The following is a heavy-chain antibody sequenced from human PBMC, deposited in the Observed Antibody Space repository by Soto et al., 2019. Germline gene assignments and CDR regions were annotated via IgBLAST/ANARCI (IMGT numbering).Heavy chain of an antibody. CDR3: AGGGIRGVSWNWFET. CDR2: ISSSSSTI. CDR1: GFTFSSYS. Sequence: PGGSLRLSCAASGFTFSSYSMNWVRQAPGKGLEWVSYISSSSSTIYYADSVKGRFTISRDNAMNSLYLQMNSLGAGDTAVYYCAGGGIRGVSWNWFETWGQGTRVTVSS. D-gene: IGHD3-10*01. J-gene: IGHJ5*02. V-gene: IGHV3-48*01.